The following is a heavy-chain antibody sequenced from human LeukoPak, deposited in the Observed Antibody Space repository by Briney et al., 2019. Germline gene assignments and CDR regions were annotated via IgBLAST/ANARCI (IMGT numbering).Heavy chain of an antibody. CDR1: GFTFRSYA. Sequence: GGSLRLSCAASGFTFRSYAIHWVRQAPGKGLEWVSFISYDGNVKYYTDSVKGRFTISRDNSKNTLSLQMTSLRPEDTALYYCARDLSTYYSIDYWSQGTPVTVSS. CDR2: ISYDGNVK. J-gene: IGHJ4*02. D-gene: IGHD3-22*01. CDR3: ARDLSTYYSIDY. V-gene: IGHV3-30-3*01.